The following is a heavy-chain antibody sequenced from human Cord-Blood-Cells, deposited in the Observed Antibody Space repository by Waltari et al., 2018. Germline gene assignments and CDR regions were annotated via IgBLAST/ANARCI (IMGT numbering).Heavy chain of an antibody. J-gene: IGHJ3*02. V-gene: IGHV5-51*01. D-gene: IGHD1-7*01. Sequence: EVQLVQSGAEVKKPGESLKISCKGSAYSFTSSWIGWVRQMPGKGLEWMGIIYPGDSDTRYSPSFQGQVTISADKSISTAYLQWSSLKASDTAMYYCARRQEHDWNLHDAFDIWGQGTMVTVSS. CDR1: AYSFTSSW. CDR2: IYPGDSDT. CDR3: ARRQEHDWNLHDAFDI.